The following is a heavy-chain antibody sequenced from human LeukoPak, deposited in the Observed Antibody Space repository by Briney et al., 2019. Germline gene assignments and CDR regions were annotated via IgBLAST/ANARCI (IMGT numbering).Heavy chain of an antibody. D-gene: IGHD6-13*01. V-gene: IGHV4-39*01. Sequence: PSETLPLTCTVSGGSISSSGYYWGWLRQPPGKGLEWIGTIYYSGSTYYNPSLKSRVTISVDTSKNQFSLKLSSVTAADTAVYYCARGVAAAGTRNPQPPIDYWGQGTLVTVSS. CDR3: ARGVAAAGTRNPQPPIDY. CDR2: IYYSGST. J-gene: IGHJ4*02. CDR1: GGSISSSGYY.